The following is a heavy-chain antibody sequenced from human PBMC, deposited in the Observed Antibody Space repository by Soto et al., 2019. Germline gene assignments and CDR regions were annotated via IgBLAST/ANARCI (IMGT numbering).Heavy chain of an antibody. CDR3: ARGGCGYCSGGKHRVVDY. CDR2: INHSGST. D-gene: IGHD2-15*01. V-gene: IGHV4-34*01. J-gene: IGHJ4*02. Sequence: SETLSLTCAVYGGSFSGYYWSWIRQPPGKGLEWIGEINHSGSTNYNPSLKSRVTISVDTSKNQFSLKLSSVTAADTAVYYCARGGCGYCSGGKHRVVDYWGQGTLVTVSS. CDR1: GGSFSGYY.